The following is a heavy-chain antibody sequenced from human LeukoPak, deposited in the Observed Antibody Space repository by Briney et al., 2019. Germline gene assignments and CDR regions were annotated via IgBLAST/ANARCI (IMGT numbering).Heavy chain of an antibody. D-gene: IGHD6-19*01. CDR2: INPNSGGT. J-gene: IGHJ4*02. CDR3: ARGHVAGTRSLGY. CDR1: GYTFTGYY. V-gene: IGHV1-2*06. Sequence: ASVKVSCTASGYTFTGYYMHWVRQAPGQGLEWMGRINPNSGGTNYAQKFQGRFTMTRDTSISTAYMELSRLRSDDTAVYYCARGHVAGTRSLGYWGQGTLVTVSS.